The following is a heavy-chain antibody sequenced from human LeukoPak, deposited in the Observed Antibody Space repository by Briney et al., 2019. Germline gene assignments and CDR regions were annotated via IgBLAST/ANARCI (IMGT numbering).Heavy chain of an antibody. V-gene: IGHV4-59*07. D-gene: IGHD3-3*02. J-gene: IGHJ4*02. CDR1: GDSIRGYC. CDR3: ARHLGEGIYFDY. CDR2: IYIFHSGNI. Sequence: SDTLSLTCSVSGDSIRGYCWRWIRQPPGKGLVWIGYIYIFHSGNINYKYNPPLKRRVTISVDASKSQFSLKLNSGTAADTAVYYCARHLGEGIYFDYWGQGTLVTVSS.